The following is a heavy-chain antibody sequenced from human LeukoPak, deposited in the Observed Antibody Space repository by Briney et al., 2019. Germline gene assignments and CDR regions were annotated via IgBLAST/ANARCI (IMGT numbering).Heavy chain of an antibody. D-gene: IGHD1-7*01. J-gene: IGHJ5*02. CDR2: IYTSGST. CDR1: GGSISSGSYY. CDR3: ARHRWNYDP. Sequence: SETLSLTCTVSGGSISSGSYYWSWIRQPAGKGLEWIGRIYTSGSTNYNPSLKSRVTISVDTSKNQFSLKLSSVTAADTAVYYCARHRWNYDPWGQGTLVTVSS. V-gene: IGHV4-61*02.